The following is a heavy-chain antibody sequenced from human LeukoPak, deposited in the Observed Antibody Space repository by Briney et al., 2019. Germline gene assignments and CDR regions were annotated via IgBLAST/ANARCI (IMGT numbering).Heavy chain of an antibody. D-gene: IGHD6-13*01. V-gene: IGHV4-4*02. CDR3: AREDSSSWYAEKYFQH. Sequence: SETLSLTCAVSGGSISSSNWWSWVRQPPGKGLEWIGEIYHSGSTNYNPSLKSRVTISVDRSKNQFSLKLSSVTAANTAVYYCAREDSSSWYAEKYFQHWGQGTLVTVSS. CDR2: IYHSGST. CDR1: GGSISSSNW. J-gene: IGHJ1*01.